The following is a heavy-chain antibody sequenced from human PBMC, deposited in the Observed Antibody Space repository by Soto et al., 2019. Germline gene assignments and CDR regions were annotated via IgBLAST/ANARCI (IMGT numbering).Heavy chain of an antibody. CDR2: ISGSGGST. J-gene: IGHJ6*02. CDR3: AKSTYYDFWSNYYYYGMDV. D-gene: IGHD3-3*01. Sequence: GGSLRLSCAASGFTFSSYAMGWVRQAPGKGLEWVSAISGSGGSTYYADSVKGRFTISRDNSKNTPYLQMNSLRAEDTAVYYCAKSTYYDFWSNYYYYGMDVWGQGTTVTVSS. V-gene: IGHV3-23*01. CDR1: GFTFSSYA.